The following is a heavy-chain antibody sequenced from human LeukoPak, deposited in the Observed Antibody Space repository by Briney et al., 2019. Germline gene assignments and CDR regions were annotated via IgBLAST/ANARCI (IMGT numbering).Heavy chain of an antibody. CDR3: AREKNRNYFDY. CDR1: GFTFSSYA. CDR2: ISYDGSNK. Sequence: PGRSLRLSCAASGFTFSSYAMHWVRQAPGKGLEWVAVISYDGSNKYYADSVKGRFTISRDNSKNTLYLQMNSLRAEDTAVYYFAREKNRNYFDYWGQGTLVTVSS. D-gene: IGHD1-14*01. J-gene: IGHJ4*02. V-gene: IGHV3-30*04.